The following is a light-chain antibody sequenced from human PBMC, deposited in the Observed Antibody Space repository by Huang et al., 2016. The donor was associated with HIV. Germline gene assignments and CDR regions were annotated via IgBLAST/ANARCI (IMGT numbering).Light chain of an antibody. J-gene: IGKJ2*01. CDR3: QQYNSYPYT. Sequence: DIQMTQSPSTLSASVGDRVTITCRASQSISSWLAWYQQKPGKAPKLRIYKASSLESGVPSRFSGSGSGTEFTLTISSLQPDDFATYYCQQYNSYPYTFGQGTKLEFK. CDR2: KAS. CDR1: QSISSW. V-gene: IGKV1-5*03.